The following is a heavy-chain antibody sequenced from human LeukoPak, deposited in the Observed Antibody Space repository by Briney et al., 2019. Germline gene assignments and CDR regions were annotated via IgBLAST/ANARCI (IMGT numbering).Heavy chain of an antibody. D-gene: IGHD5-24*01. J-gene: IGHJ6*02. CDR1: GYTFTSYG. Sequence: ASVKVSCKASGYTFTSYGISWVRQAPGQGLEWMGWISAYNANTNYAQRFQGRVTMTTDTSTSTAYMELRSLRSDDTAVYYCARENGGDGYNPYGMDVWGQGTTVTVSS. V-gene: IGHV1-18*01. CDR3: ARENGGDGYNPYGMDV. CDR2: ISAYNANT.